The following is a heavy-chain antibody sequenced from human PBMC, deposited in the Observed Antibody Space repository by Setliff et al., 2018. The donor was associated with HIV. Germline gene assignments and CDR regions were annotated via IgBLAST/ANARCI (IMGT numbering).Heavy chain of an antibody. Sequence: RASVKVSCKASGYTFTNYGISWVRQAPGQGLEWMGWTSGYNGDTNYAQKVQGRVTMTIDTPTTTAYMELRRLRSDDTAIYYCARSPDPYSGTTDYWGQGTLVTVSS. CDR1: GYTFTNYG. V-gene: IGHV1-18*01. CDR2: TSGYNGDT. J-gene: IGHJ4*02. D-gene: IGHD1-26*01. CDR3: ARSPDPYSGTTDY.